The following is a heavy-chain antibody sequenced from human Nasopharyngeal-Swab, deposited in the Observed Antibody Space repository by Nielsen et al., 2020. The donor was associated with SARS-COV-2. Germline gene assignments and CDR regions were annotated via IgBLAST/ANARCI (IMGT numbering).Heavy chain of an antibody. CDR3: ARDRRDSSGTHNWFDP. Sequence: ASVKVSCKASGYTFTGYHMHWVRQAPGQGLEWMGWINPNSGGTNYAQKFQGWVTMTRDTSISTAYMELSRLRSDDTAVYYCARDRRDSSGTHNWFDPWGQGTLVTVSS. V-gene: IGHV1-2*04. D-gene: IGHD6-19*01. CDR2: INPNSGGT. CDR1: GYTFTGYH. J-gene: IGHJ5*02.